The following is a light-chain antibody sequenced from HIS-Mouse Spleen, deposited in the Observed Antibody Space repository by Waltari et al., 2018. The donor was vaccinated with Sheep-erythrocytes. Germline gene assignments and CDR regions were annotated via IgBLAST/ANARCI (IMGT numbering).Light chain of an antibody. J-gene: IGLJ1*01. Sequence: QSALTQPRSVSGSPGQSVTISCTGTSSSVGAYIYFPWYQQHPGKAPKLMIYDVSKRPSGGPDSFSGSKSGNTASLTISGLQAEDEADYYCCSYAGSYNHVFATGTKVTVL. CDR1: SSSVGAYIY. CDR2: DVS. CDR3: CSYAGSYNHV. V-gene: IGLV2-11*01.